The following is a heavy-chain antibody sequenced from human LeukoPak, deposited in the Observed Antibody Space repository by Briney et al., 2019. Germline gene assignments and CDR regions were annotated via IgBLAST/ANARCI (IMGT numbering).Heavy chain of an antibody. Sequence: PSETLSLTCTVSGGSISSYYWSWIRQPPGKGLEWMGYIYYSGSTNYNPSLKSRVTISVDTSKNQFSLKLSSVTAADTAVYYCAGDLDAFDIWGQGTMVTVSS. CDR2: IYYSGST. CDR1: GGSISSYY. V-gene: IGHV4-59*01. CDR3: AGDLDAFDI. J-gene: IGHJ3*02.